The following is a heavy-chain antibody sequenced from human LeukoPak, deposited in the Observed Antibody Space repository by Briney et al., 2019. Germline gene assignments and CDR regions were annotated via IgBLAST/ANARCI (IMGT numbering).Heavy chain of an antibody. CDR3: ARGVYQLPYYFDY. D-gene: IGHD2-2*01. J-gene: IGHJ4*02. V-gene: IGHV4-31*03. CDR1: GGSISSGGHY. Sequence: PSETLSLTCTVSGGSISSGGHYWSWIRQHTGKGLEWIGYIYYSGSTYYNPSLKSRVTISVDTSKNQFSLKLSSVTAADTAVYYCARGVYQLPYYFDYWGQGTLVTVSS. CDR2: IYYSGST.